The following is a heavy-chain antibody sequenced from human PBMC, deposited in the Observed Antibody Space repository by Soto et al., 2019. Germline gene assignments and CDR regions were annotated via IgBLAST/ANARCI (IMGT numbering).Heavy chain of an antibody. D-gene: IGHD6-19*01. CDR1: EFTFSSHW. CDR2: IDNDGSSR. J-gene: IGHJ4*02. V-gene: IGHV3-74*01. Sequence: GGSMRLSCAASEFTFSSHWMHWVSQGPGKGLVWVSRIDNDGSSRDYADSVKGRFTISRDNAKNTLYLEMSSLRAEDTAVYYCATGSGWYSPDYWGQGTLVTVSS. CDR3: ATGSGWYSPDY.